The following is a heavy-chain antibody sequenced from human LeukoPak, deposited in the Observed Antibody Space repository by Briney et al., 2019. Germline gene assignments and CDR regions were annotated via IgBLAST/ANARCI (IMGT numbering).Heavy chain of an antibody. V-gene: IGHV4-59*08. D-gene: IGHD6-6*01. CDR1: GGSISSYY. Sequence: SETLSLTCTVSGGSISSYYWSWIRQPPGKGLEWIGYIYYSGSTNYNPSLKSRVTISVDTSKNQFSLKLSSVTAADTAVYYCAMRTIAAHDYYYGMDVWGQGTTVTVSS. CDR3: AMRTIAAHDYYYGMDV. CDR2: IYYSGST. J-gene: IGHJ6*02.